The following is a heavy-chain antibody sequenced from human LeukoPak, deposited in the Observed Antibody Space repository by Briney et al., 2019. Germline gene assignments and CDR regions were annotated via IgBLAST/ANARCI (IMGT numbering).Heavy chain of an antibody. D-gene: IGHD3-9*01. CDR2: MRGIGTAK. J-gene: IGHJ4*02. CDR3: ARVRYFDWLLSLDY. CDR1: GFTFSTNG. Sequence: GGSLRLSCAASGFTFSTNGMHWVRQSPGKGLEWVAFMRGIGTAKYYADSVKGRFTISRDNSKNTLYLQMNSLRAEDTAVYYCARVRYFDWLLSLDYWGQGTLVTVSS. V-gene: IGHV3-30*02.